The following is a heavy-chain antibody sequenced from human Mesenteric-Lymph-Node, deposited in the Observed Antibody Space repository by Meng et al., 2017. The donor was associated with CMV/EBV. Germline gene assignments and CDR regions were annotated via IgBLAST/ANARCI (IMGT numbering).Heavy chain of an antibody. CDR3: ARGSSYDILTGYFDY. V-gene: IGHV4-34*01. D-gene: IGHD3-9*01. J-gene: IGHJ4*02. Sequence: GQLHQWRAGLLKPSEALSVTCAVYGGSFSGYYWNWIRQSPEKGLEWIGEINHSGSTTYNPSFTSRIIISVDTSTNQISLNMSSVTAADTAVYYCARGSSYDILTGYFDYWGQGALVTVSS. CDR2: INHSGST. CDR1: GGSFSGYY.